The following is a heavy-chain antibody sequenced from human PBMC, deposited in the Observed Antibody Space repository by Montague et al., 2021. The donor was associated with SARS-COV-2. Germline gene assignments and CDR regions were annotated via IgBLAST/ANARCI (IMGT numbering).Heavy chain of an antibody. Sequence: TLSLTCTVSGGSISSGGYYWSWVRQPPGKGLDWIGYIFYRGGTYYNSSLKSRVSMSVDTSKIQFSLNLTSVTAADTAVYYCARANYYVMTSKAYAMDVWGQGTTVTVSS. J-gene: IGHJ6*02. CDR1: GGSISSGGYY. CDR2: IFYRGGT. D-gene: IGHD3-16*01. V-gene: IGHV4-31*03. CDR3: ARANYYVMTSKAYAMDV.